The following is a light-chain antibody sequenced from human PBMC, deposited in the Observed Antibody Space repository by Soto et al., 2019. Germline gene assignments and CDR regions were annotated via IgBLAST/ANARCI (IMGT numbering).Light chain of an antibody. V-gene: IGKV4-1*01. CDR3: QQCFSSPQT. CDR2: WAS. CDR1: QSVLYSSNNKNY. J-gene: IGKJ1*01. Sequence: DIVMTQSPDSLAVSLGERATINCKSSQSVLYSSNNKNYLAWYQQKTGQPPKLLIYWASTRESGVPDRFSGSGSRTDFTLTISSLQAEDVAVYYCQQCFSSPQTFGQGTKVEIK.